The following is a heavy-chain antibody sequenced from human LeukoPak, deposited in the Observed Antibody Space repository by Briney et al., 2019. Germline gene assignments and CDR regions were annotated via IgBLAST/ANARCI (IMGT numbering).Heavy chain of an antibody. CDR2: IYYSGST. V-gene: IGHV4-59*01. CDR1: GGFISCYY. D-gene: IGHD6-19*01. Sequence: SETLSLTCSVSGGFISCYYWSWIRQPPGKGLQWIGYIYYSGSTNYNPSLKSRVTISVDTPNKQFSLQLSSVTDADTAVYYCARELAAPYFDYWGQGTLVTVSS. CDR3: ARELAAPYFDY. J-gene: IGHJ4*02.